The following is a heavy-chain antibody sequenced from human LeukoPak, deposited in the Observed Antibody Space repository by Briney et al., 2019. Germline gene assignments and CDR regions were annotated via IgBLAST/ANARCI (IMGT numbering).Heavy chain of an antibody. V-gene: IGHV3-74*01. CDR3: ARGPNSNWSGLDF. CDR1: GFSFSGHW. Sequence: GGSLRLSCTASGFSFSGHWMHWARQLPGKGLVWVSRISPTGSTTSYADSVKGRFTVTRDNAKNTLYMQVNSLRAEDTAVYYCARGPNSNWSGLDFWGQGTLLTVSS. D-gene: IGHD6-6*01. J-gene: IGHJ4*02. CDR2: ISPTGSTT.